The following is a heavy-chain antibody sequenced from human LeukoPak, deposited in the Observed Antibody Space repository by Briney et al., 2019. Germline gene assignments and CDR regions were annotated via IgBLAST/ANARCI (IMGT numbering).Heavy chain of an antibody. CDR1: GFTFSNYW. V-gene: IGHV3-48*04. D-gene: IGHD6-13*01. Sequence: GGSLRLSCAASGFTFSNYWMSWVRQAPGKGLEWISYISTSGSTIYYGDSVGGRFTISRDNTKNSLYLQMNSLRAEDTAVYYCGRGDYASSWYLDHWGQGTLVTVSS. CDR2: ISTSGSTI. CDR3: GRGDYASSWYLDH. J-gene: IGHJ4*02.